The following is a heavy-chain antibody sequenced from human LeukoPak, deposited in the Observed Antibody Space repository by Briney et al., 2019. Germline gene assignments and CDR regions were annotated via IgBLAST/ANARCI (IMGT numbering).Heavy chain of an antibody. J-gene: IGHJ6*03. V-gene: IGHV3-74*01. CDR3: ARRGVHGYNFYYYMDV. CDR1: GFTFSNYW. Sequence: GGSLRLSCAASGFTFSNYWMRWVRQAPGKGLVWVSRINNDGNSTSFADSVKGRFAISRDNAKSTLFLQMNSLRAEDTAVYYCARRGVHGYNFYYYMDVWGKGTTVTVSS. D-gene: IGHD2-8*01. CDR2: INNDGNST.